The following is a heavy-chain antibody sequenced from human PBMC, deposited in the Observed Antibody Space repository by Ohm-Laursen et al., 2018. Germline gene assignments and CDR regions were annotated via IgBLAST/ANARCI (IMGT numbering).Heavy chain of an antibody. V-gene: IGHV3-48*01. CDR2: ISSGSTTI. CDR3: ARLVPDFWSGYPNWFDP. Sequence: SLRLSCAASGFTISSYSMNWVRQVPGKGLEWVSYISSGSTTIYYADSVKGRFTISRDNAKNSLYLQMNSLRAEDTAVYYCARLVPDFWSGYPNWFDPWGQGTLVTVSS. CDR1: GFTISSYS. D-gene: IGHD3-3*01. J-gene: IGHJ5*02.